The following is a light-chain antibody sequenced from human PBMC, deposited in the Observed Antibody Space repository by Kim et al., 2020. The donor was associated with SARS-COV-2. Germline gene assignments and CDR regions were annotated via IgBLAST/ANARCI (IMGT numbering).Light chain of an antibody. Sequence: SSELTQDPAVSVALGQTVRITCQGDSLRSYYASWYQQKPGQAPVLVISGKNNRPSGIPDRFSGSSSGNTASLNITGAQAEDEADYYCNSRDSSGNHLVFG. CDR3: NSRDSSGNHLV. CDR1: SLRSYY. J-gene: IGLJ3*02. CDR2: GKN. V-gene: IGLV3-19*01.